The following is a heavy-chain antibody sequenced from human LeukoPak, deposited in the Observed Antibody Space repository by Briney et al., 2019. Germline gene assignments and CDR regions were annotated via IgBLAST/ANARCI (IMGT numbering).Heavy chain of an antibody. Sequence: PGGSLRLSCAASAFTFSSYWMTWVRQAPGKGLEWVSAIIGSGGSTYYADSVKGRFTISRDNSKNTLYLQMNSLRAEDTAVYYCAKDPPGAVALYWGQGTLVTVSS. D-gene: IGHD6-19*01. CDR2: IIGSGGST. V-gene: IGHV3-23*01. CDR1: AFTFSSYW. CDR3: AKDPPGAVALY. J-gene: IGHJ4*02.